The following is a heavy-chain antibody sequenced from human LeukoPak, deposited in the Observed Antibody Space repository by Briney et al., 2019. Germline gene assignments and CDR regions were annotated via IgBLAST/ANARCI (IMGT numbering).Heavy chain of an antibody. CDR2: IYHSGST. CDR3: ARGQYCSGGSCSFFDY. J-gene: IGHJ4*02. Sequence: PSETLSLTCAVSGGSISSSNWWSWVRQPPGKGLEWIGEIYHSGSTNYNPSLKSRVTISVDKSKNQFSLKLSSVTAADTAVYYCARGQYCSGGSCSFFDYWGQGTLVTVSS. D-gene: IGHD2-15*01. CDR1: GGSISSSNW. V-gene: IGHV4-4*02.